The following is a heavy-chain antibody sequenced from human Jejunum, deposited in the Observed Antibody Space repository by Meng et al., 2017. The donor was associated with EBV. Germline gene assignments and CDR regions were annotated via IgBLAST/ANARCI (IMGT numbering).Heavy chain of an antibody. CDR3: ARDTNGDYGWVDP. Sequence: QLELQDAGPGLVKPSQTLSLTCAVSGDTLFNGGHYWTWIRQPPGKGLEWIGYNFYTGNTYYNPSLKSRVTISLDISKNQFSLNLTSVTAADTAVYYCARDTNGDYGWVDPWGQGTLVTVSS. D-gene: IGHD4-17*01. J-gene: IGHJ5*02. CDR1: GDTLFNGGHY. CDR2: NFYTGNT. V-gene: IGHV4-30-4*01.